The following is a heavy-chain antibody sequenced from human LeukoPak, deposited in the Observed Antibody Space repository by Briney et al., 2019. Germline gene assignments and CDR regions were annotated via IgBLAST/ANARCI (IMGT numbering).Heavy chain of an antibody. CDR3: ARVDLRNGYSSSWSHFDY. Sequence: ASVKVSCKASGYTFTSYGISWVRQAPGQGLEWMGWISAYNGNTNYAQKLQGRVTMTTDTSTSTAYMELRSLRSDDTAVYYCARVDLRNGYSSSWSHFDYWGQGTLVTVSS. CDR1: GYTFTSYG. J-gene: IGHJ4*02. D-gene: IGHD6-13*01. CDR2: ISAYNGNT. V-gene: IGHV1-18*01.